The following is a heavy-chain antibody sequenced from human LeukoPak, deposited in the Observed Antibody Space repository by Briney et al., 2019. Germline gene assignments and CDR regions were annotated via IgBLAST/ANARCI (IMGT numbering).Heavy chain of an antibody. D-gene: IGHD3-22*01. J-gene: IGHJ4*02. V-gene: IGHV3-23*01. CDR1: GFTFSDYA. CDR3: AKELDGSGYYGPDY. Sequence: GGSLRLSCAASGFTFSDYAMNWVRQAPGKGLGWVATISGTGSRTYYANSVRGRFSISRDNSRNTLYLQRSSLRVEDTAVYYCAKELDGSGYYGPDYWGRGTLVTVSS. CDR2: ISGTGSRT.